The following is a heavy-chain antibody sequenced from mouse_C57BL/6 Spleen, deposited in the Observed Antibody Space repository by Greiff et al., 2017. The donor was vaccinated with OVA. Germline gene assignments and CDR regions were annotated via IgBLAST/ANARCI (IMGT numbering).Heavy chain of an antibody. J-gene: IGHJ2*01. CDR1: GFTFSDYG. D-gene: IGHD3-1*01. CDR3: AREALGDYYFDY. V-gene: IGHV5-17*01. CDR2: ISSSSSTI. Sequence: EVKLMESGGGLVKPGGSLKLSCAASGFTFSDYGMHWVRQAPEKGLEWVAYISSSSSTIYYADTVKGRFTISRDNAKNTLFLQMTSLRSEDTAMYYCAREALGDYYFDYWGQGTTLTVSS.